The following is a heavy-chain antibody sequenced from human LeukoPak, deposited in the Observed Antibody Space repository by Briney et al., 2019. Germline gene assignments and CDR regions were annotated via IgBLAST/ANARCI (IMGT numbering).Heavy chain of an antibody. CDR3: ARLGPYDYVWGSYLRSRAAFDY. Sequence: SEALSLTCAVYGGSFSGYYWSWIRQPPGKGLEWIGEINHSGSTNYNPSLKSRVTISVDTSKNQFSLKLSSVTAADTAVYYCARLGPYDYVWGSYLRSRAAFDYWGQGSLVTVSS. V-gene: IGHV4-34*01. J-gene: IGHJ4*02. CDR1: GGSFSGYY. CDR2: INHSGST. D-gene: IGHD3-16*02.